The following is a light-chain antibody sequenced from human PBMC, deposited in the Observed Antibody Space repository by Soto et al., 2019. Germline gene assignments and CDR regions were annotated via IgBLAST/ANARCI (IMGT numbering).Light chain of an antibody. CDR1: SSDVGNYNL. J-gene: IGLJ1*01. Sequence: QSALTQPASVSGSPGQSITLSCTGTSSDVGNYNLVSWYQQHPGKAPKLMIYEGSKRPSGVSNRFSGSKSGNTASLTISGLQAEDEADYYCCSYAGSSTWVFGTGTKLTFL. CDR2: EGS. CDR3: CSYAGSSTWV. V-gene: IGLV2-23*01.